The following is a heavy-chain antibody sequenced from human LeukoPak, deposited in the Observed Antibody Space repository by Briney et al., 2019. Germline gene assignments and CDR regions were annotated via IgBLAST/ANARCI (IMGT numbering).Heavy chain of an antibody. CDR3: ARRPYVWGSYRYIPYAFDI. V-gene: IGHV4-34*01. Sequence: PSETLSLTCAVYGGSFSGYYWSWIRQPPGKGLEWIGEINHSGSTNYNPSLKSRVTISVDTSKNQFSLKLSSVTAADTAVYYCARRPYVWGSYRYIPYAFDIWGQGTMVTVSS. J-gene: IGHJ3*02. D-gene: IGHD3-16*02. CDR2: INHSGST. CDR1: GGSFSGYY.